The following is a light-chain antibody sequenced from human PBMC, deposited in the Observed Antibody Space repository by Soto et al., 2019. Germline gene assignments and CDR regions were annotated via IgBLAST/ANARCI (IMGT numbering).Light chain of an antibody. CDR1: QSVTNY. J-gene: IGKJ2*01. CDR2: DTF. V-gene: IGKV3-20*01. Sequence: IVLTQSPGTLSLSPGESASLSCRASQSVTNYLAWYQQKPGQAPRLLIYDTFTRAAGIPDRFSVSGSGTDFTLIITRLVPEDLALDDCQQYAGSPYTFGQGTKLEIK. CDR3: QQYAGSPYT.